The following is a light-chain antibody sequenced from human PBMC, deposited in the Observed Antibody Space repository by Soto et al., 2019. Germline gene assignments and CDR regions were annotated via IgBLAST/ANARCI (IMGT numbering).Light chain of an antibody. Sequence: QPVLTQPASVSGSPGQSITISCTGTSSDVGDSNYVSWYQQHPGKAPKLVIYEVSSRPSGDSNRFSGSKSGNTASLTISGLQAEDEADYYCISFTINKTLVFGGGTQLTVL. V-gene: IGLV2-14*01. CDR3: ISFTINKTLV. CDR2: EVS. J-gene: IGLJ2*01. CDR1: SSDVGDSNY.